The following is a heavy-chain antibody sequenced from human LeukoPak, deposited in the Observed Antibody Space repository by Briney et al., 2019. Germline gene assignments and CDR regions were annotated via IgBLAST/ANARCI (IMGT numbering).Heavy chain of an antibody. CDR1: GFTFSDRY. CDR3: TRCSTGTRLYYFDY. CDR2: SRNKANSYTT. D-gene: IGHD1/OR15-1a*01. V-gene: IGHV3-72*01. J-gene: IGHJ4*02. Sequence: GGSLRLSCTASGFTFSDRYIDWVRPAPGKGLEWVGRSRNKANSYTTEYAASVKGRFTISRDESKNLLYLQMNSLTTEDTAVYYCTRCSTGTRLYYFDYWGQGTLVTVSS.